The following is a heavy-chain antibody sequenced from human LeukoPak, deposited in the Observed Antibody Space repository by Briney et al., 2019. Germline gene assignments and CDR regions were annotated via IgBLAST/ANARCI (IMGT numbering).Heavy chain of an antibody. CDR2: ISSNGGST. CDR1: GFTFSSYA. CDR3: ARGKQLVNYYYYGMDV. Sequence: GGSLRLSCAASGFTFSSYAMHWVRQAPGKGLEYVSAISSNGGSTYYANSVKGRFTISRDNSKNTLYLQMGSLRAEDMAVYYCARGKQLVNYYYYGMDVWGQGTTVTASS. J-gene: IGHJ6*02. D-gene: IGHD6-13*01. V-gene: IGHV3-64*01.